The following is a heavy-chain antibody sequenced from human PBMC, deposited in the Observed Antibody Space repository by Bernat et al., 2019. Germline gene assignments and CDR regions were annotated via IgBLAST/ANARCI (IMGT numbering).Heavy chain of an antibody. CDR3: ARGYGPEN. CDR2: IKQDGSVQ. CDR1: GFSFSGIW. Sequence: EVQLVESGGALVQPGGSLRLSCVGSGFSFSGIWMTWVRQAPGKGLEWVANIKQDGSVQHYVDSVKGRFIISRDNTKNSLFLLMNSLRVDDTAVYYCARGYGPENWGQGTLVTVSS. D-gene: IGHD2-8*02. V-gene: IGHV3-7*03. J-gene: IGHJ1*01.